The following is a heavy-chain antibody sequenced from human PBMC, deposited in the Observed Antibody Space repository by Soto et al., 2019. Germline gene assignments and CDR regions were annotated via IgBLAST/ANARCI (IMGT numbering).Heavy chain of an antibody. J-gene: IGHJ4*02. CDR1: SGSISSSNW. CDR2: IYHSGST. CDR3: ARSAYYVNIVATVDETSEFDY. Sequence: PSETLSLTCAVSSGSISSSNWWSWVRQPPGKGLEWIGEIYHSGSTNYNPSLKSRVTISVDKSKNQFSLKLSSVTAADTAVYYCARSAYYVNIVATVDETSEFDYWGQGTLVTVSS. V-gene: IGHV4-4*02. D-gene: IGHD5-12*01.